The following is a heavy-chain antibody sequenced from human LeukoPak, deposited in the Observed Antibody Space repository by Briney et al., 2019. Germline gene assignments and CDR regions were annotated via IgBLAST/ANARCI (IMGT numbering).Heavy chain of an antibody. CDR2: VYYSGST. J-gene: IGHJ4*02. Sequence: SETLSLTCTVSGGSISNYYWGWIRQPPGKGLEWIGYVYYSGSTNYNPSLKSRVTISVDTSKNQFSLKLSSVTAADTAVYYCAREAVLGITVDYWGQGTLSPSPQ. CDR3: AREAVLGITVDY. D-gene: IGHD3-22*01. CDR1: GGSISNYY. V-gene: IGHV4-59*01.